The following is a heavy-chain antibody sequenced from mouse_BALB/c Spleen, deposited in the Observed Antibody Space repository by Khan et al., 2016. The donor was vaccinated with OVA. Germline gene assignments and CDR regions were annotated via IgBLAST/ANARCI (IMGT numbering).Heavy chain of an antibody. V-gene: IGHV2-9*02. Sequence: QVQLKESGPGLVAPSQSLSITCTVSGFSLTSYGVHRVRQPPGKGLEWLGVIRAGGSINYNSALMSRLSISKDNSKSQVFLKMNRLQTNDTAMYYCARLEDIWGQGTTLAVSS. CDR1: GFSLTSYG. D-gene: IGHD1-3*01. J-gene: IGHJ2*01. CDR3: ARLEDI. CDR2: IRAGGSI.